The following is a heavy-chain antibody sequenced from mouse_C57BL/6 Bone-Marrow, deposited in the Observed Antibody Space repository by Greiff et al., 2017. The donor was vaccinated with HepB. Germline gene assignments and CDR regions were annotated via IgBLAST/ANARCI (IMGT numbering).Heavy chain of an antibody. Sequence: QVQLQQSGPELVKPGASVKISCKASGYAFSSSWMNWVKQRPGKGLEWIGRIYPGDGDTNYNGKFKGKATLTADKSSSTAYMQLSSLTSEDSAVYFCARSGYYGSSPYYAMDYWGQGTSVTVSS. V-gene: IGHV1-82*01. CDR1: GYAFSSSW. D-gene: IGHD1-1*01. J-gene: IGHJ4*01. CDR3: ARSGYYGSSPYYAMDY. CDR2: IYPGDGDT.